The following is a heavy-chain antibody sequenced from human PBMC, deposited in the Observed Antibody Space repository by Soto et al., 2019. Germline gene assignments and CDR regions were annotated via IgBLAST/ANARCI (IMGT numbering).Heavy chain of an antibody. D-gene: IGHD2-8*01. CDR3: ARDHPRVMVYADGEHNAFDI. V-gene: IGHV1-69*12. CDR2: IIPIFGTA. Sequence: QVQLVQSGAEVKKPGSSVKVSCKASGGTFSSYAISWVRQAPGQGLEWMGGIIPIFGTANYAQKFQGRVTITADESTSTAYMELSSLRSEDTAVYYCARDHPRVMVYADGEHNAFDIWGQGTMVTVSS. CDR1: GGTFSSYA. J-gene: IGHJ3*02.